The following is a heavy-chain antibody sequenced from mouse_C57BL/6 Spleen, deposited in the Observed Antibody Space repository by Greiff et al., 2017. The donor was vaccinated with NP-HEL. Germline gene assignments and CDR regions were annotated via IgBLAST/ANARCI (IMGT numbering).Heavy chain of an antibody. J-gene: IGHJ2*01. CDR1: GYTFTSYW. V-gene: IGHV1-59*01. CDR2: IDPSDSYT. D-gene: IGHD2-1*01. CDR3: ARNYYGNYVYFDY. Sequence: QVQLQQPGAELVRPGTSVKLSCKASGYTFTSYWMHWVKQRPGQGLEWIGVIDPSDSYTNYNQKFKGKATLTVDTSSSTAYMQLSSLTSEDSAVYYCARNYYGNYVYFDYWGQGTTVTVSS.